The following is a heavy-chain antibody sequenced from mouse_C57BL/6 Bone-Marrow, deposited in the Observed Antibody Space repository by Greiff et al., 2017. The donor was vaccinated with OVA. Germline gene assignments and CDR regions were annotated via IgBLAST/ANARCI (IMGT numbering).Heavy chain of an antibody. V-gene: IGHV1-82*01. Sequence: VQLQQSGPELVKPGASVKISCKASGYAFSSSWMNWVKQRPGKGLEWIGRIYPGDGDTNYNGKFKGKATLTADKSSSTAYMQLSSLTSEDSAVYFCARDVHVAPDWYFDVWGTGTTVTVSS. CDR1: GYAFSSSW. CDR2: IYPGDGDT. D-gene: IGHD1-3*01. J-gene: IGHJ1*03. CDR3: ARDVHVAPDWYFDV.